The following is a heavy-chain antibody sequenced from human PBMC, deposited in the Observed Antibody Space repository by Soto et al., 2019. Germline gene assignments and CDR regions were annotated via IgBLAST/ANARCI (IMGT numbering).Heavy chain of an antibody. CDR3: AKDFSSKGWMGLNAPSDS. D-gene: IGHD4-4*01. Sequence: EIQLLESGGGLVEPGGSLTLSCAASGFTFYDYGMNWVRQAPGKGLEWVSSISGSSRRTDYADSVKGRFVISRDNSKAIVYLEMNRLRAADTAVYYCAKDFSSKGWMGLNAPSDSWGQGILVSVSS. CDR2: ISGSSRRT. V-gene: IGHV3-23*01. CDR1: GFTFYDYG. J-gene: IGHJ4*02.